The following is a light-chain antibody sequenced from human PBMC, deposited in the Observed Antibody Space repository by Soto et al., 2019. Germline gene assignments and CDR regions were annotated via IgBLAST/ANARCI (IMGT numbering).Light chain of an antibody. Sequence: EIVLTQSPATLALSRGERATLCCRASQSIGRFLAWYQHKPGQAPRLLIYDASNRATGIPARFSASGSETDFTLTISSLEPEDFAVYYCQQRSSRPREISFGQGTRLEI. CDR1: QSIGRF. V-gene: IGKV3-11*01. CDR3: QQRSSRPREIS. CDR2: DAS. J-gene: IGKJ5*01.